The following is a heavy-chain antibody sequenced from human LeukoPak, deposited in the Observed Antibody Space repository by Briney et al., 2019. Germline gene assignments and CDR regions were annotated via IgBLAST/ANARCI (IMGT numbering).Heavy chain of an antibody. CDR2: IYPGDSDT. V-gene: IGHV5-51*01. Sequence: GGSLQISCKGSGYSFTSYWIGWGRPLPGKGLEWMGIIYPGDSDTRYSPSFQGQVTISADKSTSTAYLQWSSLKASDTAMYYCARRYYYDSSAWFDPWGQGTLVTVSS. D-gene: IGHD3-22*01. CDR3: ARRYYYDSSAWFDP. J-gene: IGHJ5*02. CDR1: GYSFTSYW.